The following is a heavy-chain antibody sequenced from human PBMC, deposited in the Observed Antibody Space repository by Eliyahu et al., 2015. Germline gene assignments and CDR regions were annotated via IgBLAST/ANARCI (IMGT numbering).Heavy chain of an antibody. V-gene: IGHV2-5*02. CDR3: AHNFHAFDI. J-gene: IGHJ3*02. D-gene: IGHD2/OR15-2a*01. Sequence: QITLKESGPTLVKPTQTLTLTCTFSGFSLSTXEVGVGWIRQPPGKALECLALIYWDDDKRYSPSLKSRLTITKDTPKNQVVLTMTNMDPVDTATYYCAHNFHAFDIWGQGTMVTVSS. CDR2: IYWDDDK. CDR1: GFSLSTXEVG.